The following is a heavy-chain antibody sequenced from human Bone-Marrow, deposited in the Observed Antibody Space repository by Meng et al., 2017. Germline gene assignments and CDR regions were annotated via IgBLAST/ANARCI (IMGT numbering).Heavy chain of an antibody. J-gene: IGHJ4*02. CDR2: IFYSGTGNS. CDR1: GGSISRSGCY. V-gene: IGHV4-39*07. Sequence: SETLSLTCTVSGGSISRSGCYWGWIRQPPGKGLEWIGNIFYSGTGNSDYNPSLKSRVTISVDTSKNQFSLKLSSVTAADTAVYYCARGLYYDSSGYYPRLYYFDYWGQGTLVTVSS. D-gene: IGHD3-22*01. CDR3: ARGLYYDSSGYYPRLYYFDY.